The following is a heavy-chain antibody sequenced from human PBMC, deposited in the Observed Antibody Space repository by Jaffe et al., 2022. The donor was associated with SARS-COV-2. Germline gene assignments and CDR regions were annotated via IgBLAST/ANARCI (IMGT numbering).Heavy chain of an antibody. J-gene: IGHJ5*02. V-gene: IGHV1-2*06. CDR2: INPNSGGT. CDR3: ARDRTDIVVVVAAFNWFDP. Sequence: QVQLVQSGAEVKKPGASVKVSCKASGYTFTGYYMHWVRQAPGQGLEWMGRINPNSGGTNYAQKFQGRVTMTRDTSISTAYMELSRLRSDDTAVYYCARDRTDIVVVVAAFNWFDPWGQGTLVTVSS. D-gene: IGHD2-15*01. CDR1: GYTFTGYY.